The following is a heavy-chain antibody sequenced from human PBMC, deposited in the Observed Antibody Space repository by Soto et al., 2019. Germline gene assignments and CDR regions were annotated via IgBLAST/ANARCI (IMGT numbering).Heavy chain of an antibody. CDR1: GFTFSSYA. CDR3: ANAASYVWGSYRPPYYYYGMVV. V-gene: IGHV3-23*01. Sequence: EVQLLESGGGLVQPGGSLRLSCAASGFTFSSYAMSWVRQAPGKGLEWVSAISGSGGSTYYADSVKGRFTISRDNSKNTLYLQMNSLRAEDTAVYYCANAASYVWGSYRPPYYYYGMVVWGQGTTVTVSS. J-gene: IGHJ6*02. D-gene: IGHD3-16*02. CDR2: ISGSGGST.